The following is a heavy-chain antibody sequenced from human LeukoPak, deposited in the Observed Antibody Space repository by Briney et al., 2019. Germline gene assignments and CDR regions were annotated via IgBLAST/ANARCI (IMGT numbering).Heavy chain of an antibody. CDR3: TRDRGAYNLYDY. D-gene: IGHD1-1*01. CDR2: IRSKAYGETA. CDR1: GFTFGDYA. Sequence: GGSLRLSCTASGFTFGDYAMSWIRQAPEKGLEWVGFIRSKAYGETADYAASVKGRFTISRDDSKAIAYLQMNSLKTEDTAVYHCTRDRGAYNLYDYWGQGTLVTVSS. V-gene: IGHV3-49*03. J-gene: IGHJ4*02.